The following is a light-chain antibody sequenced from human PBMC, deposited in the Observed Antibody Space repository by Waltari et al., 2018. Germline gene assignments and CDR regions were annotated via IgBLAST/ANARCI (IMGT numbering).Light chain of an antibody. Sequence: SALPPPPSASGSPGQSVPISCIRTSSDIGGYNFVSWYQQHPGEAPRLMIYDVTKRPSGVPDRFSGSKSGNTASLTVSGLQAEDEADYYCGSFGGSAVIFGGGTKLTVL. CDR1: SSDIGGYNF. CDR2: DVT. V-gene: IGLV2-8*01. J-gene: IGLJ2*01. CDR3: GSFGGSAVI.